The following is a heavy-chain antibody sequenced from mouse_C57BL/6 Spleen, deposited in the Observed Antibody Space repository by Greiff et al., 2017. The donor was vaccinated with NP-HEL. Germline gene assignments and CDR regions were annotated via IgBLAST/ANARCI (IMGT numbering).Heavy chain of an antibody. CDR2: IYPGDGDT. Sequence: QVQLQQSGPELVKPGASVKISCKASGYAFSSSWMNWVKQRPGKGLEWIGRIYPGDGDTNYNGKFKGKATLTADKSSSTAYMQLSSLTSEDSAVYFCAREHGSSYFDYWGQGTTLTVSS. D-gene: IGHD1-1*01. CDR1: GYAFSSSW. CDR3: AREHGSSYFDY. V-gene: IGHV1-82*01. J-gene: IGHJ2*01.